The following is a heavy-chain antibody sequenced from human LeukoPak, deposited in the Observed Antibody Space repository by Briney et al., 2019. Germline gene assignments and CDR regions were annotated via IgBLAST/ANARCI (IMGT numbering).Heavy chain of an antibody. J-gene: IGHJ4*02. D-gene: IGHD3/OR15-3a*01. CDR2: ISHSGST. CDR1: GQSISIGNY. CDR3: ARDWTSNIDY. Sequence: SDTLSLTCALAGQSISIGNYWGSLRQPPGTGLEWIGSISHSGSTYYNPSLKSRVTISVDTSKHQFSLKLSSVTAADTAVYYCARDWTSNIDYWGQGTLVTVSS. V-gene: IGHV4-38-2*02.